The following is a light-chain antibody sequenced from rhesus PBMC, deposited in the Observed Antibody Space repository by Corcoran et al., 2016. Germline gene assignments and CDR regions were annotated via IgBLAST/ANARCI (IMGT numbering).Light chain of an antibody. V-gene: IGKV1-25*01. Sequence: DIQMTQSPSSLSASVGDRVTITCRASQGITNDLAWYQQKPGETPKLLIYEASSLQSGIPSRFSGSGSGTDFTLTISSLQSEDCATYYCQHYYTIPFTFGPGTKLYIK. CDR2: EAS. J-gene: IGKJ3*01. CDR3: QHYYTIPFT. CDR1: QGITND.